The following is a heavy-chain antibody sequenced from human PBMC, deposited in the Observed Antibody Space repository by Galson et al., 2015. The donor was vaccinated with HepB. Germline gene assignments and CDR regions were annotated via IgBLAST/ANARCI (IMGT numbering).Heavy chain of an antibody. CDR2: INSDGSST. Sequence: SLRLSCAASGFTFSSYWMHWVRQAPGKGLVWVSHINSDGSSTSYADSVKGRFTISRDNAKNTLYLQMNSLRAEDTAVYYCARLALWFGEVYWGQGTLVTVSS. J-gene: IGHJ4*02. D-gene: IGHD3-10*01. CDR3: ARLALWFGEVY. V-gene: IGHV3-74*01. CDR1: GFTFSSYW.